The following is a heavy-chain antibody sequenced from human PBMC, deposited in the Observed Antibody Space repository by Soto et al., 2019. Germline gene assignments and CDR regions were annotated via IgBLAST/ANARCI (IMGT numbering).Heavy chain of an antibody. J-gene: IGHJ5*02. CDR1: GFTLRRYS. V-gene: IGHV3-21*01. D-gene: IGHD6-13*01. Sequence: GGGLRLSWGASGFTLRRYSMNWGRPAPGGGLEWVSSISSSSSYIYYADSVKGRFTISRDNAKNSLYLQMNSLRAEDTAVYYCARDGRQQLVPYNWFDPWGQGTLVTVSS. CDR3: ARDGRQQLVPYNWFDP. CDR2: ISSSSSYI.